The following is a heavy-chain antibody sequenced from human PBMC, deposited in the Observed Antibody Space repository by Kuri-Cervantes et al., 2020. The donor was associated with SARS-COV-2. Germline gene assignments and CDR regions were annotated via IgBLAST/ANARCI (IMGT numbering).Heavy chain of an antibody. Sequence: GGSLRLSCAVSGFTFSNYVMHWVRQAPGKGLEWVAVISYDGSSKYYADSVEGRFTISRDNSQNTLHLQMKSLRDEDTAIYYCAKDRAGVHDFWGQGTLVTVSS. CDR3: AKDRAGVHDF. V-gene: IGHV3-30*04. D-gene: IGHD2-21*01. J-gene: IGHJ4*02. CDR2: ISYDGSSK. CDR1: GFTFSNYV.